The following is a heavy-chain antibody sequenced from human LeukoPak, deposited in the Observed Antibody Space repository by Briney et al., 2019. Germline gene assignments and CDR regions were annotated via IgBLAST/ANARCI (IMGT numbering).Heavy chain of an antibody. D-gene: IGHD3-16*01. Sequence: GGSLRLSCAASGFTFSSYGMHWVRQAPGKGLEWVAVILNDGSQEKYADSVKGRFTISRDNSKNTLFLQMNSLRAEDTAVYYCARDDAPGDNALDIWGQGTMVTVSS. CDR1: GFTFSSYG. CDR3: ARDDAPGDNALDI. V-gene: IGHV3-33*08. CDR2: ILNDGSQE. J-gene: IGHJ3*02.